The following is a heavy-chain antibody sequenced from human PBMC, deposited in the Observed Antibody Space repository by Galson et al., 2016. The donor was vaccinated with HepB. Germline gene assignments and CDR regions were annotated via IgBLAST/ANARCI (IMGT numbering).Heavy chain of an antibody. Sequence: SLRLSCAASGFTFSTYSMNWVRQAPGKGLEWVSYISSSGSTIHYADSVKGRITIFRDNAKKSLYLQMNSLRDEDTAVYYCARDAFSGYYMVDAFDIWGQGTTVTVSS. J-gene: IGHJ3*02. CDR2: ISSSGSTI. CDR3: ARDAFSGYYMVDAFDI. V-gene: IGHV3-48*02. D-gene: IGHD5-12*01. CDR1: GFTFSTYS.